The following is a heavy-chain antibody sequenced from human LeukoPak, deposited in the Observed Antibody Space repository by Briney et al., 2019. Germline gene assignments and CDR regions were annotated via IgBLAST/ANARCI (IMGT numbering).Heavy chain of an antibody. J-gene: IGHJ6*03. D-gene: IGHD3-10*01. CDR3: ARAHQFGYYYYYMDV. CDR2: INPIFGTA. V-gene: IGHV1-69*13. Sequence: SSVKVSCKASGGTFSSYVISWVRQAPAQGLEWVGGINPIFGTANYAQKFQGRVTITADESTSTAYMELSSLRSEDTAVYCCARAHQFGYYYYYMDVWGKGTTVTVSS. CDR1: GGTFSSYV.